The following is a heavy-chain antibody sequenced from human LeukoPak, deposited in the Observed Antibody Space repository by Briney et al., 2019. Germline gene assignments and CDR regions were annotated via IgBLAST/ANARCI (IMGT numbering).Heavy chain of an antibody. J-gene: IGHJ4*02. D-gene: IGHD3-9*01. Sequence: SETLSLTCTVSGGSIIDSTYHWGWIRQPPGKGLEWLGSIYYSGNSYYNPSLKSRVTISADTSKDHFSLKLTSVTAADTAVYFCARHPITDWYLDSWGQGTLVTVSS. CDR1: GGSIIDSTYH. CDR3: ARHPITDWYLDS. V-gene: IGHV4-39*01. CDR2: IYYSGNS.